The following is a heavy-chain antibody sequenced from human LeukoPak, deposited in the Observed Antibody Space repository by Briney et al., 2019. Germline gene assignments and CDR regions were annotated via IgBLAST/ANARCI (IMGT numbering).Heavy chain of an antibody. CDR2: IYSGGST. Sequence: GGSLRLSRAASGFTVSSNYMSWVRQAPGKGLEWVSVIYSGGSTYYADSVKGRFTISRDNSKNTLYLQMNSLRAEDTAVYYCAKDKKRFCSSTSCSVSYFDYWGQGTLVTVSS. CDR3: AKDKKRFCSSTSCSVSYFDY. V-gene: IGHV3-53*05. D-gene: IGHD2-2*01. J-gene: IGHJ4*02. CDR1: GFTVSSNY.